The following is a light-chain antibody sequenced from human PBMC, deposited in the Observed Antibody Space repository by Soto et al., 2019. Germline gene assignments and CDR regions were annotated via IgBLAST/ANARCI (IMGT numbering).Light chain of an antibody. J-gene: IGLJ1*01. CDR2: DVT. CDR3: ISYTSSSTLV. CDR1: NSDVGGYNF. V-gene: IGLV2-14*01. Sequence: QSALTQPAFVSGSPGQSITISCTGTNSDVGGYNFVSWYQQHPGKVPKLMIYDVTNRPSGVSNRFSGSKSGNAASLTISGLQADDEAAYYCISYTSSSTLVFGTGTKVTVL.